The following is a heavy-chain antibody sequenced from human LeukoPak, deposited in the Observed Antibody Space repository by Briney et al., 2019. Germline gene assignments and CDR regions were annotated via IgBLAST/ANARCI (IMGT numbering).Heavy chain of an antibody. CDR3: AKDFSYDSSGYQGYFDY. J-gene: IGHJ4*02. D-gene: IGHD3-22*01. CDR1: GFTFSSYA. CDR2: ISGSGGST. Sequence: GGSLRLSCAASGFTFSSYAMSWVRQAPGKGLEWVSAISGSGGSTYYADSVKGRFTISRDNSKNTLYLQMNSLRAEDTAVYYCAKDFSYDSSGYQGYFDYWGQGTLVTVSS. V-gene: IGHV3-23*01.